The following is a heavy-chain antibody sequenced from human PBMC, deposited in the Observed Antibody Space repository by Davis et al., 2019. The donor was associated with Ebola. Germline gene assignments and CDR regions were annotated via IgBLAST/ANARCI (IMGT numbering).Heavy chain of an antibody. Sequence: MPGGSLRLSCTVSGGSVGSGTYYWNWIRQPPGKGPEWIACIYYSGSTNYNPSLKSRVTISVDTSKSQFSLKVSSVTAADTAVYYCARWGMDVWGQGTTVTVSS. J-gene: IGHJ6*02. CDR3: ARWGMDV. V-gene: IGHV4-61*01. CDR2: IYYSGST. CDR1: GGSVGSGTYY.